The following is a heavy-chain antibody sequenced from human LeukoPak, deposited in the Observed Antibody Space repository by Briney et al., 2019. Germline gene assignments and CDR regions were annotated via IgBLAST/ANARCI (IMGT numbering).Heavy chain of an antibody. CDR3: ARDLSRFGIVGAD. D-gene: IGHD1-26*01. CDR2: INHSGST. CDR1: GGSFSGYY. Sequence: SETLSLTCAVYGGSFSGYYWSWIRQPPGKGLEWIGEINHSGSTNYNPSLKSRVTISVDTSKNQFSLKLSSVTAADTAVYYCARDLSRFGIVGADWGQGTLVTVSS. J-gene: IGHJ4*02. V-gene: IGHV4-34*01.